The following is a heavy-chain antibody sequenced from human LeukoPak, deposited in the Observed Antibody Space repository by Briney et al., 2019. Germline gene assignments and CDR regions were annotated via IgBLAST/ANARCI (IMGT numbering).Heavy chain of an antibody. V-gene: IGHV1-18*01. D-gene: IGHD3-3*01. CDR2: ISAYNGNT. CDR3: AREPKDYDFWSGYYYYFDY. Sequence: GASVKVSCKASGYTFTSYGISWVRQAPGQGLEWMGWISAYNGNTNYAQKLQGRVTMTTDTSTSTAYMELRSLRSDDTAVYYCAREPKDYDFWSGYYYYFDYWGQGTLVTVSS. CDR1: GYTFTSYG. J-gene: IGHJ4*02.